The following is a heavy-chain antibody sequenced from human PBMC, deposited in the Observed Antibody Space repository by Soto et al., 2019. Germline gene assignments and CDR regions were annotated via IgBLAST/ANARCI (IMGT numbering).Heavy chain of an antibody. J-gene: IGHJ4*02. Sequence: PGGSLRLSCSASGFTFSTYAMYWVRQAPGKGLEYVSSISNNGGSTKYADSVKGRFTISRDNSKNTSYLQMSSLRAEDMAVYYCVTLAAAIRLWGQGTLVTVSS. CDR1: GFTFSTYA. CDR2: ISNNGGST. D-gene: IGHD2-2*01. V-gene: IGHV3-64D*06. CDR3: VTLAAAIRL.